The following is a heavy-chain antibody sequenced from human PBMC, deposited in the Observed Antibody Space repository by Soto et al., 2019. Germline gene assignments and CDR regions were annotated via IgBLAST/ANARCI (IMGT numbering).Heavy chain of an antibody. D-gene: IGHD3-16*01. Sequence: QGQLEQSGAEVRRPGSSVKVSCKASGGSFSSYSISWVRQAPGHGLEWMGRIVPVLGTANSAQKFQGRVAFSADVSTATAYMELRSLRSDDTAIYFCARDSPGGGYYYGRDVWGQGTTVIVSS. V-gene: IGHV1-69*01. CDR3: ARDSPGGGYYYGRDV. J-gene: IGHJ6*02. CDR2: IVPVLGTA. CDR1: GGSFSSYS.